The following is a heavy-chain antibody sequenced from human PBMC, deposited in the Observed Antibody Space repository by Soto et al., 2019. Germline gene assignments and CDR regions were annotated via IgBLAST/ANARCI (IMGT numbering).Heavy chain of an antibody. CDR1: GGTFSYYS. V-gene: IGHV1-69*02. CDR2: SITLLNRT. D-gene: IGHD3-10*02. CDR3: ASRNQDTTVVIPTTMSYLDL. Sequence: QVHLVQSGTEVKKPGSSVKVSCKASGGTFSYYSFSWVRQAPGQGLGWMGRSITLLNRTTYAQKFQDRVTITADKSTGTAYMDLSRLRSEDTAGYFCASRNQDTTVVIPTTMSYLDLWGRGNRVTVSS. J-gene: IGHJ2*01.